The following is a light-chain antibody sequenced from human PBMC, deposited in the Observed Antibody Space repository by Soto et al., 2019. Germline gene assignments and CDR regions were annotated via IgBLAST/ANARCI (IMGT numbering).Light chain of an antibody. CDR3: QSSDDSNPYV. CDR2: EDN. J-gene: IGLJ1*01. V-gene: IGLV6-57*04. Sequence: NFMLTQPHSVSESPGKTVTISCSRSSGDMTSSYVQWYQQRPGSAPIIVIFEDNQRPSGVPDRFSGSVDSSSNSASLTISGLKTEDEADYYCQSSDDSNPYVFGGGTKLTVL. CDR1: SGDMTSSY.